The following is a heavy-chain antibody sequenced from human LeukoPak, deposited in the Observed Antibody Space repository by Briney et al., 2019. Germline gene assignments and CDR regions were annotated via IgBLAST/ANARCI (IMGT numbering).Heavy chain of an antibody. Sequence: PSQTLSLTCTVSGGSISSGSYYWSWIRQPAGKGLEWIGRIYTSGSTNYNPSLKSRVTISVDTSKNQFSLKLSSVTAADTAVYYCARDEYSSSYQFDYWGQGTLVTVSS. CDR3: ARDEYSSSYQFDY. J-gene: IGHJ4*02. V-gene: IGHV4-61*02. CDR1: GGSISSGSYY. D-gene: IGHD6-6*01. CDR2: IYTSGST.